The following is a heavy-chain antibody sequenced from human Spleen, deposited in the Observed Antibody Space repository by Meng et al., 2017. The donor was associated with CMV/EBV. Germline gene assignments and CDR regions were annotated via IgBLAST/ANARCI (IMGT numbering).Heavy chain of an antibody. CDR3: ARWDGQLYYFDY. J-gene: IGHJ4*02. Sequence: SETLSLTCTVSGGSISGYYWSWIRQPPGRGLEWIAYVYYSGTTNYNPSLKSRLTISVDTSRNQFSLNLTSVTAADTAVYYCARWDGQLYYFDYWGQGTLVTVSS. V-gene: IGHV4-59*01. D-gene: IGHD5-24*01. CDR1: GGSISGYY. CDR2: VYYSGTT.